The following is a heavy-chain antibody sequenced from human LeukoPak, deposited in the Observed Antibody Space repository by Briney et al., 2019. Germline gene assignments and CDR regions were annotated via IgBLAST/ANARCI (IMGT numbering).Heavy chain of an antibody. CDR1: GYSFTSFW. D-gene: IGHD3-10*01. J-gene: IGHJ4*02. CDR3: ARYMRGHGEMKGRYYCDY. Sequence: GESLKISCKGSGYSFTSFWIGWVRQMPGKGLEWMGIIYPGDSDTRYSPSFQGQVTISADKSISTAYLQWSSLEASDTAMYYCARYMRGHGEMKGRYYCDYWGQGTLVTVSS. CDR2: IYPGDSDT. V-gene: IGHV5-51*01.